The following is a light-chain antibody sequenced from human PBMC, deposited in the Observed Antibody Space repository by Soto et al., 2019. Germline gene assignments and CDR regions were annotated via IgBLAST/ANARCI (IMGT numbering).Light chain of an antibody. V-gene: IGLV2-14*01. J-gene: IGLJ2*01. CDR3: SSYTDNAVV. Sequence: SVLTQPASVSGSPGQSITISCTGTGGDVGGYNYVSWYQQHPGRAPKLMIYEVTNRPSGVSSRFSGSKSGNTASLTISGLRTEDEANYYCSSYTDNAVVFGGGTQLTVL. CDR1: GGDVGGYNY. CDR2: EVT.